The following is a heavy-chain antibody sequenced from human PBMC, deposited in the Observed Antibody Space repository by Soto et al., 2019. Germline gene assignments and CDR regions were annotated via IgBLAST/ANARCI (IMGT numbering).Heavy chain of an antibody. J-gene: IGHJ5*02. D-gene: IGHD6-25*01. CDR1: GGSISGYY. CDR3: ARDIAAAGMEDWFDP. CDR2: TYTSGTT. V-gene: IGHV4-4*07. Sequence: SETLSLTCTVSGGSISGYYWSWIRQPAGKGLDWLGRTYTSGTTNYNPSLKSRSTMSVDTAKNQFSLKLSSGTVADTAVYYCARDIAAAGMEDWFDPWVQGTLVTVS.